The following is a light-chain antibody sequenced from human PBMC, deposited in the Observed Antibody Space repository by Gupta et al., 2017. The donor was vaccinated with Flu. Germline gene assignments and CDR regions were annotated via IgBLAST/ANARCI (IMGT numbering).Light chain of an antibody. J-gene: IGKJ3*01. CDR1: QSISNY. CDR2: DAS. Sequence: EIVLTQSPATLSLSPGERATLSCRASQSISNYLAWYQQKPGQAPRLLIYDASNRATGIPARFSGSGSGTDFTLTISSLEPEDFAVYYCQQLSFWPPFTFGPGTKVDVK. CDR3: QQLSFWPPFT. V-gene: IGKV3-11*01.